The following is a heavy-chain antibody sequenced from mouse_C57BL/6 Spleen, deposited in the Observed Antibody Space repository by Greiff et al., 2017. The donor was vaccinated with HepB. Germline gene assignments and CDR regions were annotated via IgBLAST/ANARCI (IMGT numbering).Heavy chain of an antibody. J-gene: IGHJ4*01. CDR1: GFTFSSYA. CDR3: TRDSGSSYGAMDY. V-gene: IGHV5-9-1*02. CDR2: ISSGGDYI. D-gene: IGHD1-1*01. Sequence: EVNVVESGEGLVKPGGSLKLSCAASGFTFSSYAMSWVRQTPEKRLEWVAYISSGGDYIYYADTVKGRFTISRDNARNTLYLQMSSLKSEDTAMYYCTRDSGSSYGAMDYWGQGTSVTVSS.